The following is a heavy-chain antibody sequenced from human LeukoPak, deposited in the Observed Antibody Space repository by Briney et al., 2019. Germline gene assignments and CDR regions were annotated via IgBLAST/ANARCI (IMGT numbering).Heavy chain of an antibody. V-gene: IGHV3-9*01. CDR3: AKGDYDFAADWFDP. D-gene: IGHD3-3*01. Sequence: GESLTLSCAASGFTFDDYSMHWVRQAPGKGLEWVSGISWNSGSIGYADSVKDRFTISRGNAKNSLYLQMNSLRAEDTALYYCAKGDYDFAADWFDPWGQGTLVTVSS. CDR1: GFTFDDYS. CDR2: ISWNSGSI. J-gene: IGHJ5*02.